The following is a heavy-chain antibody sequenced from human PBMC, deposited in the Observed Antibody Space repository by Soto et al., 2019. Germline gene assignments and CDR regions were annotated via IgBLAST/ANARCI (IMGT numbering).Heavy chain of an antibody. Sequence: QVQLVQSGAEEKKPGASVKVPCKASGYTFTCCAMHWVRQAPGQRLEWMGWINAGNGNTKYSQKFQGRVTITRDTSASTAYMELSSLRSEDTAVYYCARAVEVAADFDYWGQGTLVTVSS. CDR2: INAGNGNT. V-gene: IGHV1-3*05. CDR3: ARAVEVAADFDY. J-gene: IGHJ4*02. D-gene: IGHD6-19*01. CDR1: GYTFTCCA.